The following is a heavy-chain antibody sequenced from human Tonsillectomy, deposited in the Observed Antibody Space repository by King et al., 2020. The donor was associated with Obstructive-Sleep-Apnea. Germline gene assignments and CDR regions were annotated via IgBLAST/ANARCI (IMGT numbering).Heavy chain of an antibody. CDR2: IKQDGSAK. V-gene: IGHV3-7*01. D-gene: IGHD6-13*01. CDR1: GFTFSSYW. J-gene: IGHJ3*02. CDR3: ARDLVLGSPHDAFDI. Sequence: VQLVESGGGLVQPGGSLRLSCAASGFTFSSYWMSWVRQAPGKGLEWVANIKQDGSAKYYVDSVRGRFTISRDNAKNSLYLQMNSLRAEDTAVYYCARDLVLGSPHDAFDIWGQGTMVTVSS.